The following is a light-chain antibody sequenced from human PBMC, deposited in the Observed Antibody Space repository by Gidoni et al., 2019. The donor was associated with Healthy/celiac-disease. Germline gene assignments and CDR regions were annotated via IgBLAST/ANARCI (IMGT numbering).Light chain of an antibody. CDR2: GAS. CDR3: QQYNNWPMYT. J-gene: IGKJ2*01. V-gene: IGKV3-15*01. Sequence: EIVMTQSPATRSVSPGESAPLSCSASQSVSSNLAWYQQKPGQAPRLLIYGASTRATGIPARFSGSGSGTEFTLTISSLQSEDFAVYYCQQYNNWPMYTFGQGTKLEIK. CDR1: QSVSSN.